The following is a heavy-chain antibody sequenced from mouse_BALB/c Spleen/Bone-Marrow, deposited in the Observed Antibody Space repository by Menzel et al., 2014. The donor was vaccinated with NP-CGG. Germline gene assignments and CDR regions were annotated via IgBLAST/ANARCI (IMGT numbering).Heavy chain of an antibody. J-gene: IGHJ3*01. V-gene: IGHV1S81*02. D-gene: IGHD4-1*02. CDR2: INPSNGGT. CDR3: TQLGRFAY. CDR1: GYTFTNYY. Sequence: QVTLKESGAELVKPGASVKLSCKASGYTFTNYYMYWVKQRPGQGLEWIGEINPSNGGTNFNEKFKSTATLTVDKSSSTVYMQLSSLTSEDSAVYYCTQLGRFAYWGQGTLVTVSA.